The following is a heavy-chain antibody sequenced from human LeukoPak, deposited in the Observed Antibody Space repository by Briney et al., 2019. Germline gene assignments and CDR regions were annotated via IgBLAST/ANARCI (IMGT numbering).Heavy chain of an antibody. V-gene: IGHV3-23*01. CDR3: AKEGSGYYEWSQDDY. CDR1: GFTFSSYS. D-gene: IGHD3-22*01. CDR2: ISASGGST. Sequence: GGSLRLSCAASGFTFSSYSMNWVRQAPGKGLEWVSAISASGGSTDYADSVKGRFTISRDNSKNALYVQMDSLRAEDTAVYYCAKEGSGYYEWSQDDYWGLGTLVTVSS. J-gene: IGHJ4*02.